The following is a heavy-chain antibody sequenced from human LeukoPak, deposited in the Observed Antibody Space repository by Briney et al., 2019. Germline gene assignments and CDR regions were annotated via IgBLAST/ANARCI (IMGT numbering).Heavy chain of an antibody. J-gene: IGHJ5*02. CDR2: FDPEDGET. CDR1: GYTLTELS. CDR3: ARAPSAYSSSSLAWFDP. Sequence: ASVKVSCKVSGYTLTELSMHWVRQAPGKGLEWMGGFDPEDGETIYAQKFQGRVTMTEDTSTSTVYMELSSLRSEDTAVYYCARAPSAYSSSSLAWFDPWGQGTLVTVSS. D-gene: IGHD6-6*01. V-gene: IGHV1-24*01.